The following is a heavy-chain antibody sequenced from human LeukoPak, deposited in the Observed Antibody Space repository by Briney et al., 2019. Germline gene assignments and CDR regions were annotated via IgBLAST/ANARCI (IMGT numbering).Heavy chain of an antibody. V-gene: IGHV1-69*04. Sequence: ASVKVSCKASGGTSSSYAISWVRPPPGRGLEWVGTIISIFGIANYAQKFQGRVTITADKSTSTAYMELSSLRSEDTAVYYCARGLQRSLAKYNWFDPWGQGTLVTVSS. CDR3: ARGLQRSLAKYNWFDP. CDR2: IISIFGIA. D-gene: IGHD4-11*01. CDR1: GGTSSSYA. J-gene: IGHJ5*02.